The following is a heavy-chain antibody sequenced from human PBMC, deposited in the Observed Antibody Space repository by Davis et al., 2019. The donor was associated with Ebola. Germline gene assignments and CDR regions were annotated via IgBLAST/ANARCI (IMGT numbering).Heavy chain of an antibody. CDR1: GGSLSTYY. V-gene: IGHV4-34*01. CDR3: ARGSFMGRGYSVSPYYHYMDV. D-gene: IGHD5/OR15-5a*01. J-gene: IGHJ6*03. Sequence: PGGSLRLSCAVYGGSLSTYYWSWIRQPPGKGLDWIGEVIYSGSTNYNSSLKSRVTISLDTSKNQMSLKLTSVTAADTGVYYCARGSFMGRGYSVSPYYHYMDVWGKGTTVTVSS. CDR2: VIYSGST.